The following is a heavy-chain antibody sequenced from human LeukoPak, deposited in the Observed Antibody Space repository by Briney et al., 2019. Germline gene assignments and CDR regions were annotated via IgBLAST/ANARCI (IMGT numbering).Heavy chain of an antibody. CDR1: GFVFSDYW. Sequence: GGSLRLSCAASGFVFSDYWMTWVRQTPRKGLEWVANVKQDGSEKDYVDSAKGRFTISRDNAKNSLYLQMNSLRAEDTGVYYCARGTDLDASGYVDYWGQGTLVTVSS. J-gene: IGHJ4*02. V-gene: IGHV3-7*03. D-gene: IGHD3-22*01. CDR2: VKQDGSEK. CDR3: ARGTDLDASGYVDY.